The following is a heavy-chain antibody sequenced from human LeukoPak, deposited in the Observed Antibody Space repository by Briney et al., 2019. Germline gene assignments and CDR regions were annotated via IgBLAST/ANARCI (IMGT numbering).Heavy chain of an antibody. J-gene: IGHJ4*02. D-gene: IGHD4-17*01. CDR1: GFTFSSYA. Sequence: GWSLRLSCAASGFTFSSYAMSWVRQAPGKGLEWVSTLSGSGNSTYYADSVKGRFTISRDNSKNTLYLQMNSLRAEDTAVYYCAKAGNDGDYADYWGQGTLVTVSS. V-gene: IGHV3-23*01. CDR3: AKAGNDGDYADY. CDR2: LSGSGNST.